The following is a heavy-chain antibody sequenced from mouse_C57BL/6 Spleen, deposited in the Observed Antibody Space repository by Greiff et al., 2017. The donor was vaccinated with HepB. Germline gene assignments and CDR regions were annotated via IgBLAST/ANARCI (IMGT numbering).Heavy chain of an antibody. J-gene: IGHJ2*01. D-gene: IGHD4-1*01. V-gene: IGHV5-4*01. CDR2: ISDGGSYT. CDR1: GFTFSSYA. CDR3: ARASANWDLYFDY. Sequence: EVQGVESGGGLVKPGGSLKLSCAASGFTFSSYAMSWVRQTPETRLEWVATISDGGSYTYYPDNVKGRVTISRDNAKNNLYLQMSHLKSEDTAMYYCARASANWDLYFDYWGQGTTLTVSS.